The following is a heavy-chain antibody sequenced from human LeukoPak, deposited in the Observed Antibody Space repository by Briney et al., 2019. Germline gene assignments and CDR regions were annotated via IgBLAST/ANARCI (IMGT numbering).Heavy chain of an antibody. CDR1: GGSISISDYY. CDR3: ARRNDSSGYYSFDY. D-gene: IGHD3-22*01. Sequence: PSETLSLTCTVSGGSISISDYYGGWIRQPPGKGLEWIGSIYYSGSTYYNPSLKSRVTISVDTSKNQFSLKLSSVTAADTAVYYCARRNDSSGYYSFDYWGQGTLVTVSS. CDR2: IYYSGST. J-gene: IGHJ4*02. V-gene: IGHV4-39*01.